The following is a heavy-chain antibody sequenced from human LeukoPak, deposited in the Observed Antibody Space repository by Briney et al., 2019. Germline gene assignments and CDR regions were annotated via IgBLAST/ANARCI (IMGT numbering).Heavy chain of an antibody. J-gene: IGHJ5*02. CDR1: GYTLTELS. CDR2: FDPEDGET. V-gene: IGHV1-24*01. Sequence: ASVKVTRKVSGYTLTELSMHWVRQAPGKGLEWMGGFDPEDGETIYAQKFQGRVTMTEDTSTDTAYMELSSLRSEDTAVYYCATAYGQYNWFAPWSQGTLVTVSS. CDR3: ATAYGQYNWFAP. D-gene: IGHD4-17*01.